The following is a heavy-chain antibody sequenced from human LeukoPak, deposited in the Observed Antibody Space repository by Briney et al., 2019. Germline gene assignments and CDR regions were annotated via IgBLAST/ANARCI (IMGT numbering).Heavy chain of an antibody. CDR2: IYTSGST. J-gene: IGHJ6*03. Sequence: TLSLTCTVSGGSISSGSYYWSWIRQPAGKGLEWIGRIYTSGSTNYNPSLKSRVTISVDTSKNQFSLKLSSVTAADTAVCYCARTAWGAMDVWGKGTTVTISS. CDR1: GGSISSGSYY. D-gene: IGHD3-16*01. V-gene: IGHV4-61*02. CDR3: ARTAWGAMDV.